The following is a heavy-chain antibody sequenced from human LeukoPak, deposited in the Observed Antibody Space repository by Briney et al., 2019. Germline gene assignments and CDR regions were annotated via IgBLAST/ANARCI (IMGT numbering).Heavy chain of an antibody. Sequence: GASVTVSCKASGYTFFNYDINWVRQATGQGPEWMGWMNPDSGNTGYAQKFQGRVTMTRDRSITTAYMELISLRFEDTAVYYCTRAIRHQLLSDYWGQGTLVTVSS. CDR3: TRAIRHQLLSDY. D-gene: IGHD2-2*01. CDR2: MNPDSGNT. J-gene: IGHJ4*02. V-gene: IGHV1-8*02. CDR1: GYTFFNYD.